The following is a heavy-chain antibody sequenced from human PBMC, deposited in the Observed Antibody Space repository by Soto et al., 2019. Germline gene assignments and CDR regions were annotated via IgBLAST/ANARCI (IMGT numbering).Heavy chain of an antibody. CDR2: ISYDGSNK. CDR3: ARPLWRNDYNWGYFDL. D-gene: IGHD4-4*01. CDR1: GFTFSSYA. J-gene: IGHJ2*01. Sequence: QVQLVESGGGVVQPGRSLRLSCAASGFTFSSYAMHWVRQAPGKGLEWVAVISYDGSNKYYADSVKGRFTISRDNSKYTLYRQMSSRRAEDTAVYYCARPLWRNDYNWGYFDLWGRGTLVTVSS. V-gene: IGHV3-30-3*01.